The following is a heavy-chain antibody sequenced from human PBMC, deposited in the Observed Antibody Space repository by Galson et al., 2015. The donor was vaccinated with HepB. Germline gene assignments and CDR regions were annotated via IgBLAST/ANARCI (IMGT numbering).Heavy chain of an antibody. V-gene: IGHV5-51*03. CDR2: IYPGDSDA. D-gene: IGHD6-19*01. CDR1: GYSFRNYW. Sequence: QSGAEVKKPGESLKISCKASGYSFRNYWIAWVRQMPGKGLEWMGVIYPGDSDARYSPSFQGQVTMSADRSSSTAYLEWSSLKASDTAIYYCARRNSGNGWDSWGYWGQGTVVTVSS. J-gene: IGHJ4*02. CDR3: ARRNSGNGWDSWGY.